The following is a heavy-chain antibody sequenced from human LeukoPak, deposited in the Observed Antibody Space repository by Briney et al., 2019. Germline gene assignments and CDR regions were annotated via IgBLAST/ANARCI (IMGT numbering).Heavy chain of an antibody. V-gene: IGHV4-59*01. J-gene: IGHJ4*02. D-gene: IGHD1-26*01. CDR1: GGSLSGYY. Sequence: PSETLSLTCTDSGGSLSGYYWSWIRHSPGKGLEWIGNMYYSGTTNYNPSLKSRVTMSIDTSKNQFSLKLSSVTAADTAVYYCASYIVGGSLGDWGQGTLVTVSS. CDR2: MYYSGTT. CDR3: ASYIVGGSLGD.